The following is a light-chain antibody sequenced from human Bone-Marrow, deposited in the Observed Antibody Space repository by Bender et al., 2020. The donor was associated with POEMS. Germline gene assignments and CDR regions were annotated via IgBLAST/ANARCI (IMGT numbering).Light chain of an antibody. Sequence: SYELTQPSSVSVSPRQTARITCSGDVLADKYARWFQQKPGQAPVLVIYDDTERPSGIPERFSGSSSGTTVTLTITGAQVDDEADYYSFCAADNNLGVFGGGTRLTVL. J-gene: IGLJ2*01. V-gene: IGLV3-27*01. CDR3: FCAADNNLGV. CDR2: DDT. CDR1: VLADKY.